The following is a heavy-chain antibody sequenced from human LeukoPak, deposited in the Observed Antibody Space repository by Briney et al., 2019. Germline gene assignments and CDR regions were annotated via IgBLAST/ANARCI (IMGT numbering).Heavy chain of an antibody. V-gene: IGHV4-59*01. Sequence: PSETLSLTCTVSGGSISSYYWSWIRQPPGKGLEWIGYIYYSGSTNYNPSLKSRVTISVDTSKNQFSLKLSSVTAADTAVYYCARVYQVVVVPAARSLAFDIWGQGTMVTVSS. J-gene: IGHJ3*02. CDR1: GGSISSYY. D-gene: IGHD2-2*01. CDR3: ARVYQVVVVPAARSLAFDI. CDR2: IYYSGST.